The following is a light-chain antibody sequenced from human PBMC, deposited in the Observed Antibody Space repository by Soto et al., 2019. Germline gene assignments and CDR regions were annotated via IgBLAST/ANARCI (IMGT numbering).Light chain of an antibody. CDR2: DDS. J-gene: IGLJ3*02. Sequence: SYELTQPPSVSVAPGQTARITCGGTNIGSKSVHWYQQKPGQAPVLVVYDDSDRPSGIPERFSGSNSGNTATLTTTRVEAGDEADYYCQVWDSGSDHPAWVFGGGTKLTVL. V-gene: IGLV3-21*02. CDR3: QVWDSGSDHPAWV. CDR1: NIGSKS.